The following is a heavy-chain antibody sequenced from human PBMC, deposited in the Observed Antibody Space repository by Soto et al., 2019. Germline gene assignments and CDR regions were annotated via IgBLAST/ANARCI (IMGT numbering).Heavy chain of an antibody. V-gene: IGHV3-7*01. CDR3: SRSLDS. CDR2: VNQDGSEK. CDR1: GFTFSSYY. J-gene: IGHJ4*02. Sequence: EVQLVESGGGLVQPGGSLRLSCAASGFTFSSYYMSWVRQAQGKGLEWVANVNQDGSEKNYVDSVKGRFTIYRDNAKNSLYLQMSSLTAEDSALYYCSRSLDSWGQGTLVTVSS.